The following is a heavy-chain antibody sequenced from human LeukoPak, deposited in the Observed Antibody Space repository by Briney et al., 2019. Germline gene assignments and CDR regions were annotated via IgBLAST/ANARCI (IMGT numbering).Heavy chain of an antibody. Sequence: ASVKVSCKASAYTFTGYYIHWVRQATGQGLEWMGWMNPNSGNTGYAQKFQGRVTMTRNTSISTAYMELSSLRSEDTAVYYCARGPNKSDGGNSGSAWFDPWGQGTLVTVSS. CDR3: ARGPNKSDGGNSGSAWFDP. CDR1: AYTFTGYY. J-gene: IGHJ5*02. D-gene: IGHD4-23*01. CDR2: MNPNSGNT. V-gene: IGHV1-8*02.